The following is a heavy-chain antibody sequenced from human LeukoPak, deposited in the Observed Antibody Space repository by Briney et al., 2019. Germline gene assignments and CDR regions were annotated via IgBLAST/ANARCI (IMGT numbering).Heavy chain of an antibody. CDR3: ASLYYGSGSYYMGYFDY. CDR2: ISGSGHST. CDR1: GFTFTSSA. Sequence: GGSLRLSCAASGFTFTSSAMSWVRQAPGKGLEWVSVISGSGHSTDYADSVKGRFTVSRDNSKNTLYLQMNSLRAEDTAVYYCASLYYGSGSYYMGYFDYWGQGTLVTVSS. V-gene: IGHV3-23*01. D-gene: IGHD3-10*01. J-gene: IGHJ4*02.